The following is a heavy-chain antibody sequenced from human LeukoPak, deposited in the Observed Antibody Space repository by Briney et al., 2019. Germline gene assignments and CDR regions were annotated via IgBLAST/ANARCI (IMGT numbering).Heavy chain of an antibody. D-gene: IGHD2-15*01. CDR1: GLIVSNNY. CDR3: ARDQEGRSCSGGTCYLGWSFDL. Sequence: GGSLRLSCAASGLIVSNNYMNWVRLAPGKGLEWVSIIYSGGSTHYADSVKGRFTVSRDNSKNTLYLQMNSLRAEDTAVYYCARDQEGRSCSGGTCYLGWSFDLWGRGTLVTVPS. J-gene: IGHJ2*01. V-gene: IGHV3-53*01. CDR2: IYSGGST.